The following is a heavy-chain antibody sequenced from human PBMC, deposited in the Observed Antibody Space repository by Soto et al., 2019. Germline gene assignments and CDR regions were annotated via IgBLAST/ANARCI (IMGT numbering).Heavy chain of an antibody. Sequence: ASVKVSCKASGYTFTSYDINWVRQATGQGLEWMGWMNPNSSNTGYAQKFQGRVTMTRNTSISTAYMELSSLRSEDTAVYYCARVDSSGYYPFYYYYGMDVWGQGTTVTVSS. CDR3: ARVDSSGYYPFYYYYGMDV. V-gene: IGHV1-8*01. D-gene: IGHD3-22*01. CDR1: GYTFTSYD. J-gene: IGHJ6*02. CDR2: MNPNSSNT.